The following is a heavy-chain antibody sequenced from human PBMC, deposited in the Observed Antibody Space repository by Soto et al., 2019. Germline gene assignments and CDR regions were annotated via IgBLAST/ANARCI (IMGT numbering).Heavy chain of an antibody. CDR1: GYIFTDNY. CDR2: INPNIGGT. Sequence: QVQLVQSGAEVKKPGASVKVSCKASGYIFTDNYLHWVRQAPGQGLEWMGWINPNIGGTNYAQKFQGRVTMTMDTSISTVYMELSSLKSDNPAVYYCTRGGGGYFDYWGRGTLVTVSS. D-gene: IGHD3-10*01. CDR3: TRGGGGYFDY. J-gene: IGHJ4*02. V-gene: IGHV1-2*02.